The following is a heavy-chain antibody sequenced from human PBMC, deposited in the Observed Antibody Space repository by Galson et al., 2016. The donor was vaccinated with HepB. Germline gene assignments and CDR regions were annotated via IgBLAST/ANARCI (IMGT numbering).Heavy chain of an antibody. Sequence: CAISGDSVSSNSAAWNWIRQSPSRGLEWLGRTYFRSKWYNGYALSVKSRIIISPDTSKNQLSLQLNSVTPEDTAVYYCVRGLYGSGNYYYHGLDVWGQGTTVIVSS. CDR2: TYFRSKWYN. CDR1: GDSVSSNSAA. J-gene: IGHJ6*02. D-gene: IGHD3-10*01. V-gene: IGHV6-1*01. CDR3: VRGLYGSGNYYYHGLDV.